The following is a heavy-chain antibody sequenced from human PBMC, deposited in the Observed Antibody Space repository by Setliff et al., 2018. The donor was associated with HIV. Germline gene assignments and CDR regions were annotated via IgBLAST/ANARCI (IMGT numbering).Heavy chain of an antibody. CDR2: IYHSGST. CDR3: ARHAIVDTAGRGFDY. D-gene: IGHD5-18*01. Sequence: SETLSLTCAVSGGSISSDKWWTWVRQSPGKGLEWIGEIYHSGSTNYNPSLKSRVTISVDKSKSQFSLKVTSVTAADTALYYCARHAIVDTAGRGFDYWGQGTLVTVSS. CDR1: GGSISSDKW. J-gene: IGHJ4*02. V-gene: IGHV4-4*02.